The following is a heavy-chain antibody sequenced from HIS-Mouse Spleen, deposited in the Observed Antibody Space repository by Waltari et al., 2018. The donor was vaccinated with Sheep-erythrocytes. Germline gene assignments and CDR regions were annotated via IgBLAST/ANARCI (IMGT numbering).Heavy chain of an antibody. V-gene: IGHV1-2*02. CDR3: ARGFQLWLPSAAFDI. J-gene: IGHJ3*02. Sequence: QVQLVQSGAEVKKPGASVKVSCKASGYTFTGYYMHWVRQAPGQGLEWMGWINPNSGGTNNAQKFQGRVTMTRDTSISTAYMELSRLRSDDTAVYYCARGFQLWLPSAAFDIWGQGTMVTVSS. CDR1: GYTFTGYY. D-gene: IGHD5-18*01. CDR2: INPNSGGT.